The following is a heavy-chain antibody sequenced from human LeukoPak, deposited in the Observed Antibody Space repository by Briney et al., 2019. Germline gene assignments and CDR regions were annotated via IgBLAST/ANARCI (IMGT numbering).Heavy chain of an antibody. Sequence: PGESLRLSCEASGFTFSRISMHWVRQAPGKGLEWVALISLDGRTTYYADSVKGRFTISRDNSKNTLYLQMNSLRVEDTALYYCAKEKRDSTGWINFDYWGQGTLVAASS. J-gene: IGHJ4*02. CDR3: AKEKRDSTGWINFDY. CDR1: GFTFSRIS. D-gene: IGHD3-22*01. V-gene: IGHV3-30*18. CDR2: ISLDGRTT.